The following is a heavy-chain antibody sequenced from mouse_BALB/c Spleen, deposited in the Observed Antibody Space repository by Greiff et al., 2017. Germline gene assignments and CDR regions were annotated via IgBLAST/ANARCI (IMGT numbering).Heavy chain of an antibody. CDR2: IYPGSGNT. CDR1: GYTFTDYY. D-gene: IGHD2-1*01. Sequence: QVQLKQSGAELARPGASVKLSCKASGYTFTDYYINWVKQRTGQGLEWIGEIYPGSGNTYYNEKFKGKATLTADKSSSTAYMQLSSLTSEDSAVYFCARSGGNSGRYFDVWGAGTTVTVSS. V-gene: IGHV1-77*01. J-gene: IGHJ1*01. CDR3: ARSGGNSGRYFDV.